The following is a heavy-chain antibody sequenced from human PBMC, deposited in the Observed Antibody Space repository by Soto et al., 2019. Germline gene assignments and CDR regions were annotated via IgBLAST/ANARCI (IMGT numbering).Heavy chain of an antibody. Sequence: SVKVSCKASGGTFSSYAISWVRQAPGQGLEWMGGIIPIFGTANYAQKFRGRVTITADESTSTAYMELSSLRSEDTAVYYCARDIVVVTASGGAYYYYGMDVWGQGTTVTV. CDR1: GGTFSSYA. V-gene: IGHV1-69*13. CDR2: IIPIFGTA. CDR3: ARDIVVVTASGGAYYYYGMDV. J-gene: IGHJ6*02. D-gene: IGHD2-21*02.